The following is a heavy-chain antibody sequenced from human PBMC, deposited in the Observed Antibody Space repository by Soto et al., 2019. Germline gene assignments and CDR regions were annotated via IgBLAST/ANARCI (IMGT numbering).Heavy chain of an antibody. V-gene: IGHV1-69*04. CDR1: GYSFTSHY. J-gene: IGHJ6*02. CDR3: ARVKIGQQLETNYYYGMDV. CDR2: IIPILGIA. D-gene: IGHD6-13*01. Sequence: SVKVSCKAIGYSFTSHYMHWVRQAPGQGLEWIGRIIPILGIANYAQKFQGRVTITADKSTSTAYMELSSLRSEDTAVYYCARVKIGQQLETNYYYGMDVWGQGTTVTVSS.